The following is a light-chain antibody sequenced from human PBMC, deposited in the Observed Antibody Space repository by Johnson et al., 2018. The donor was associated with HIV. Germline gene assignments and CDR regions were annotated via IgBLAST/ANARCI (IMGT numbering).Light chain of an antibody. CDR3: GTWDSALGAVDV. J-gene: IGLJ1*01. V-gene: IGLV1-51*01. Sequence: QSVLTQPPSVSAAPGQKVTISCSGSSSNIGNNYVSWYQQLPGTAPKLLIYDNNKRPSGIPDRFSGSKSGTSATLGITGLQTGDEADYYCGTWDSALGAVDVFGTGPKVTVL. CDR2: DNN. CDR1: SSNIGNNY.